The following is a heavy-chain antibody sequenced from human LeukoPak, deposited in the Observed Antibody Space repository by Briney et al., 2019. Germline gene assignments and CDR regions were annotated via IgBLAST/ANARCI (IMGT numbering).Heavy chain of an antibody. CDR1: GFTFNTYG. J-gene: IGHJ4*02. CDR3: VRDSGEIPNTYYYDSSGYLHY. V-gene: IGHV3-33*01. Sequence: GGSLRLSCAASGFTFNTYGMHWVRQAPGKGLEWVAVIWYDGSNKYYADSVRGRFTISRDNSKNTLYLQMSSLRAEDTAVYFCVRDSGEIPNTYYYDSSGYLHYWGPGTLVTVPS. D-gene: IGHD3-22*01. CDR2: IWYDGSNK.